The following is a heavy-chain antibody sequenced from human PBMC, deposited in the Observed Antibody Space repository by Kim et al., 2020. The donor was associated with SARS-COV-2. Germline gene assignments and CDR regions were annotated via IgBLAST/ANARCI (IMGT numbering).Heavy chain of an antibody. V-gene: IGHV4-39*01. CDR3: ARHDHSSTLSPDVGFDAFDI. J-gene: IGHJ3*02. D-gene: IGHD2-2*01. Sequence: RVTLSVDTSKNQFSLKLSSVTAADTAVYYCARHDHSSTLSPDVGFDAFDIWGQGTMVTVSS.